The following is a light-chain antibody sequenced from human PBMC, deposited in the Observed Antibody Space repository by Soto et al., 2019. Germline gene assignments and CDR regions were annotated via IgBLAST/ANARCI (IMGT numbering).Light chain of an antibody. CDR3: SSYTSSSTYV. J-gene: IGLJ1*01. CDR2: EVS. CDR1: SSDVGSYNR. Sequence: QSALTQPPSVSGSPGQSVTISCTGTSSDVGSYNRVSWYQQPPGTAHKLMIYEVSNRPSGVPGRFSGSKSGNAASLTISGLQAEDEDDYYGSSYTSSSTYVFGTGNKLTVL. V-gene: IGLV2-18*02.